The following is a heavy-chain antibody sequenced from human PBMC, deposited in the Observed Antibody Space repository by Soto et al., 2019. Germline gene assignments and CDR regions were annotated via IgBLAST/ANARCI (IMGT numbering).Heavy chain of an antibody. V-gene: IGHV4-61*01. CDR1: GGSVSSGSYY. CDR2: IYCSGST. Sequence: SETLSLTCTVSGGSVSSGSYYWSWIRQPPGKGLGWIGYIYCSGSTNYNPSLQSRGTISVDTAKNQFSLTPSSVTAADTAVYYCARDSIGYVPAAGYYYYYYGMDVWGKGTTVTVS. J-gene: IGHJ6*04. D-gene: IGHD2-2*01. CDR3: ARDSIGYVPAAGYYYYYYGMDV.